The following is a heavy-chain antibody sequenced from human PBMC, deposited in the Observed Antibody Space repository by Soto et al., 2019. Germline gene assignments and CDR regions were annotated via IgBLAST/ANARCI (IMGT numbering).Heavy chain of an antibody. J-gene: IGHJ3*01. V-gene: IGHV3-33*01. CDR3: ASITGTNAFDL. D-gene: IGHD3-10*01. Sequence: QVHLVESGGGVVQPGRSLRLSCLASGFSFSSSGMHWIRQPPGKGLEWLALIWYDGSNQIYLDSVKDRFTISRDNSKNTLYLQMNSLTVEDTAVYFCASITGTNAFDLWGQGTMVTVSS. CDR1: GFSFSSSG. CDR2: IWYDGSNQ.